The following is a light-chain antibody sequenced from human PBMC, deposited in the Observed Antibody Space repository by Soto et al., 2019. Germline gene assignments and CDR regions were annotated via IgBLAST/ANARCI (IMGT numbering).Light chain of an antibody. Sequence: DIQMTQSPSSLSASVEDRVTITCRASQSITNYLNWYQQKPGKAPKLLIYAASSLQSGVPSRFSGSGSGTDFTLTISSLQPEDFATYYCQQSYSNPITFGQGTRLEIK. CDR2: AAS. V-gene: IGKV1-39*01. CDR3: QQSYSNPIT. J-gene: IGKJ5*01. CDR1: QSITNY.